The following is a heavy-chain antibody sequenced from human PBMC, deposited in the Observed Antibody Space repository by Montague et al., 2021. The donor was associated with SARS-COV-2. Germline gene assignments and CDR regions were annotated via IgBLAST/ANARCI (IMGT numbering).Heavy chain of an antibody. J-gene: IGHJ4*01. D-gene: IGHD3-16*01. V-gene: IGHV4-4*02. CDR1: GDSINNNNW. CDR3: ARLILVTSGGLSVSQYLDY. CDR2: IYQTGAT. Sequence: SETLSLTCAVSGDSINNNNWWSWVRQSSGKGLEWIGEIYQTGATNYNPSLKSRVTMSLDKSNNRFSLILTSVTAADTAVYYCARLILVTSGGLSVSQYLDYWGRGTPVTVSS.